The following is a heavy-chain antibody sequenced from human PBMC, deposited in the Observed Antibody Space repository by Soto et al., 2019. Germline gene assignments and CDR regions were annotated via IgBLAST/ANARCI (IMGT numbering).Heavy chain of an antibody. CDR3: ARATRITGTTYYYYYGMDV. CDR1: GFTFSSYS. D-gene: IGHD1-20*01. CDR2: ISSSSSYI. Sequence: GGSLRLSCAASGFTFSSYSMNWVRQAPGKGLEWVSSISSSSSYIYYADSVKGRFTISRDNAKNSLYLQMNSLGAEDTAVYYCARATRITGTTYYYYYGMDVWGQGTTVTVSS. J-gene: IGHJ6*02. V-gene: IGHV3-21*01.